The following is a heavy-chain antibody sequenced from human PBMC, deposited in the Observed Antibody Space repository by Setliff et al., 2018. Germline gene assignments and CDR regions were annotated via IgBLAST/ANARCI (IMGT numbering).Heavy chain of an antibody. CDR1: GFAFNTYS. Sequence: PGGSLRLSCAASGFAFNTYSINWVRQAPGKGLEWIAHITSGGSSVSYVDSVKGRFAISTDSAKNSIFLQMNSLRAEDTAVYYCASGYCSSTSCRTYYYGSGSYSPGAAFDIWGQGTMVTVSS. CDR3: ASGYCSSTSCRTYYYGSGSYSPGAAFDI. V-gene: IGHV3-48*01. D-gene: IGHD3-10*01. CDR2: ITSGGSSV. J-gene: IGHJ3*02.